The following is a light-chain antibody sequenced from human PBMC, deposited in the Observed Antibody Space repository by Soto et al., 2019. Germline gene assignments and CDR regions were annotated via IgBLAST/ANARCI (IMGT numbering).Light chain of an antibody. CDR2: ATS. CDR1: QDIRND. V-gene: IGKV1-6*01. J-gene: IGKJ1*01. Sequence: TQMTQSPSSLSASVGDRVTITCRASQDIRNDLGWYQQKPGKAPKLLIYATSSLQSGVPSRFSGSGSGTDFTLTISSLQPEDSATYYCQQSYSTPWTFGQGNKVEIK. CDR3: QQSYSTPWT.